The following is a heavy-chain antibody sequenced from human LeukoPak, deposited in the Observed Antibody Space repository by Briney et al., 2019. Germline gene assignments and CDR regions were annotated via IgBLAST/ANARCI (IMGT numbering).Heavy chain of an antibody. D-gene: IGHD6-13*01. CDR3: ASSWFAYFDY. CDR1: GFTFSNFA. Sequence: PGGSLRLSCAASGFTFSNFAMHWVRQAPGKGLEWVAVISYDGDNEYYADSVKGQFTISRDNSKDRLYLQMNSLRPEDTAVYYCASSWFAYFDYWGQGTLVTVSS. J-gene: IGHJ4*02. V-gene: IGHV3-30-3*01. CDR2: ISYDGDNE.